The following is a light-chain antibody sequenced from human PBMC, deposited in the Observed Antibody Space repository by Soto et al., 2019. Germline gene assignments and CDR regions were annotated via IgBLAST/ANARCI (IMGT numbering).Light chain of an antibody. J-gene: IGLJ1*01. CDR2: EVT. CDR1: SSDVGGYKY. CDR3: SSYTSSSPCV. V-gene: IGLV2-14*01. Sequence: QSVLTQPASVSGSPGQSITISCTGTSSDVGGYKYVSWHQQHPGKAPKLLIYEVTNRPSGVSNRFSGSKSGNTASLTISGLQAEDEADYYCSSYTSSSPCVFGTGTKVTVL.